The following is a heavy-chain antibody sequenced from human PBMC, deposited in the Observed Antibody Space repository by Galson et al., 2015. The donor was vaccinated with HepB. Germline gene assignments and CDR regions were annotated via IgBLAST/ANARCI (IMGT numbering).Heavy chain of an antibody. V-gene: IGHV3-7*03. Sequence: SLRLSCAASGFTFSTYWMSWVRQAPGKGLEWVANINLDGSEKHYVDSVKGRFTISRDNAKNSLYLQMDSLTAEDTAVYYCARDIDYWGQGTLVTVSS. CDR1: GFTFSTYW. J-gene: IGHJ4*02. CDR3: ARDIDY. CDR2: INLDGSEK.